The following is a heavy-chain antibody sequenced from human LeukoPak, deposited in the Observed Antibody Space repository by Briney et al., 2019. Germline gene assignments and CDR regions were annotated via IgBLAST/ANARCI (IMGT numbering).Heavy chain of an antibody. CDR1: GFTFSSSW. CDR3: ARDRGWQQFDY. V-gene: IGHV3-7*01. D-gene: IGHD5-24*01. Sequence: GGSLRLSCVASGFTFSSSWMTWVRQAPGMGLERVANIKADGTGKYYVDSVRGRFSISRDNAKNSLYLELNSLRAEDTGVYFCARDRGWQQFDYWGQGTLVTVSS. J-gene: IGHJ4*01. CDR2: IKADGTGK.